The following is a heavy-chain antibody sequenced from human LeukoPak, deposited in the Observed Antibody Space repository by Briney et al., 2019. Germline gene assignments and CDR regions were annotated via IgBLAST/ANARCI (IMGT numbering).Heavy chain of an antibody. CDR3: ARGGFPYYMGV. Sequence: SQTLSLTCTVSGGSISSGSYYWSWIRQPAGKGLEWIGRIYTSGSTNYNPSLKSRVTISVDTSKNQFSLKLSSVTAADTAVYYCARGGFPYYMGVWGKGTTVTVSS. J-gene: IGHJ6*03. V-gene: IGHV4-61*02. D-gene: IGHD3-16*01. CDR2: IYTSGST. CDR1: GGSISSGSYY.